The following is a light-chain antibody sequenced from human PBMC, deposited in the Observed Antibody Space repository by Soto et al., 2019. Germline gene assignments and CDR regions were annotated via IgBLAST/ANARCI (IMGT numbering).Light chain of an antibody. CDR3: QQYGSSGT. V-gene: IGKV3-15*01. Sequence: EIVVTQSPATLSVSPGERATLSCRASQSVSSNLAWYQQKPGQAPRLLINGASTRATGIPARFSGSGSGTEFSLTISSLEPEDFAVYYCQQYGSSGTFGQGTKVDIK. CDR1: QSVSSN. CDR2: GAS. J-gene: IGKJ1*01.